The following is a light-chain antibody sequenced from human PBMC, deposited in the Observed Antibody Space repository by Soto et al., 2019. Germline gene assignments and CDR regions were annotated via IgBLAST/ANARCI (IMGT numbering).Light chain of an antibody. Sequence: QAVVTQPASVSGSPGQSITISCTGTSSDVGSFDLVSWFQQHPGKAPKLMISEVSKRPSGVSNRFSGSKSGHTASLTISGLQAEDEADYYCCSYAGSSTHVFGTATKLTVL. V-gene: IGLV2-23*02. CDR1: SSDVGSFDL. CDR3: CSYAGSSTHV. CDR2: EVS. J-gene: IGLJ1*01.